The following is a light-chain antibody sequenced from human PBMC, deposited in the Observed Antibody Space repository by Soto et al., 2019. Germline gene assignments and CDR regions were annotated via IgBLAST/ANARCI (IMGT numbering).Light chain of an antibody. J-gene: IGKJ4*01. Sequence: ILLTQSPDTLFLSRGERATLSCRATQSVSSNYLAWYQQKAGQAPRLLIYGASSRATGIPDRISGSGSGTDFTLTINRLEPEDSAVYYCQQYGSSAAFGGGTKVEI. CDR2: GAS. CDR3: QQYGSSAA. V-gene: IGKV3-20*01. CDR1: QSVSSNY.